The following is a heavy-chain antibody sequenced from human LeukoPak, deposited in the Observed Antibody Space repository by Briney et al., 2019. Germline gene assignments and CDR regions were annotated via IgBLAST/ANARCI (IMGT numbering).Heavy chain of an antibody. D-gene: IGHD2-21*01. CDR1: GFTFSSYS. J-gene: IGHJ5*02. CDR3: ARDVIGSSWFDP. V-gene: IGHV3-21*01. Sequence: GGSLRLSCAASGFTFSSYSVIWVRQAPGKGLEWVSSISSSGSYKYYADSVKGRFTISRDNAENSLFLQMSSLRAEDTAVYYCARDVIGSSWFDPWGQGTLVTVSS. CDR2: ISSSGSYK.